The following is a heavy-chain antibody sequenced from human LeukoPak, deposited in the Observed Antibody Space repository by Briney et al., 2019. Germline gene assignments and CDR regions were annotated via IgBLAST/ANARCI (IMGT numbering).Heavy chain of an antibody. V-gene: IGHV3-53*05. Sequence: GGSLRLSCAASGFTVSSNYMNWVRQAPGKGLEWVSVIYSGGSTYYADSVKGRFTISRDNSKNTLYLQMNSLRAEDTALYYCAKDIDSGSQGAFDIWGQGTMVTVSS. J-gene: IGHJ3*02. CDR1: GFTVSSNY. D-gene: IGHD1-26*01. CDR2: IYSGGST. CDR3: AKDIDSGSQGAFDI.